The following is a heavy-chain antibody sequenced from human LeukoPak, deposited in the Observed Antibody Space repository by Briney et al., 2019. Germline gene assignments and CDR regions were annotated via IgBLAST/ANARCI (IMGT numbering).Heavy chain of an antibody. V-gene: IGHV3-21*01. J-gene: IGHJ5*02. CDR1: GFTFSNYA. D-gene: IGHD3-3*01. CDR3: ARTSDGGYDFWSGYFAP. Sequence: PGGSLRLSCAASGFTFSNYAMNWVRQAPGKGLEWVSSISSSSSYIYYADSVKGRFTISRDNAKNSLYLQMNSLRAEDTAVYYCARTSDGGYDFWSGYFAPWGQGTLVTVSS. CDR2: ISSSSSYI.